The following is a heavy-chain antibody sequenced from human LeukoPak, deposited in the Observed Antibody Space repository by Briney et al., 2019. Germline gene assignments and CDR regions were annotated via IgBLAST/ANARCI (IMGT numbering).Heavy chain of an antibody. V-gene: IGHV1-46*01. CDR1: GYTFTNYY. J-gene: IGHJ3*02. CDR2: INPSGGNT. CDR3: ARVRDGYNDAYDI. Sequence: ASVKVSCKASGYTFTNYYMHWVRQAPGQGLEWMGIINPSGGNTNYAQNFQGRVTITRDTSTSTVYMELSSLRSEDTAVYYCARVRDGYNDAYDIWGQGTMVTVPS. D-gene: IGHD5-24*01.